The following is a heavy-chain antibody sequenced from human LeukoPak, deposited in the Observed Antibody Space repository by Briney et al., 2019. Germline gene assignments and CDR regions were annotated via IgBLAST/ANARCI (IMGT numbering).Heavy chain of an antibody. J-gene: IGHJ3*02. V-gene: IGHV3-23*01. CDR3: AKDEEQQLSADAFDI. CDR2: ISGSGGST. CDR1: GFTFSSYA. D-gene: IGHD6-13*01. Sequence: PGGSLRLSRAASGFTFSSYAMSWVRQAPGKGLEWVSAISGSGGSTYYADSVKGRFTISRDNSKNTLYLQMNSLRAEDTAVYYCAKDEEQQLSADAFDIWGQGTMVTVSS.